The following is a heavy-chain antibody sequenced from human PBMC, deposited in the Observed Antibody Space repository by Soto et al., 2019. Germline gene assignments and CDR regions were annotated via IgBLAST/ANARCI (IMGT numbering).Heavy chain of an antibody. V-gene: IGHV1-18*04. CDR2: ISAYNGNT. D-gene: IGHD2-2*01. CDR1: GYTFTSYG. CDR3: ARDHCSSTSCYAYNWFDP. J-gene: IGHJ5*02. Sequence: GASVKVSCKASGYTFTSYGISWVRQAPGQGLEWMGWISAYNGNTNYAQKLQGRVTMTTDTSTSTAYMELRSLRSDDTAVYYCARDHCSSTSCYAYNWFDPWGQGTLVTVSS.